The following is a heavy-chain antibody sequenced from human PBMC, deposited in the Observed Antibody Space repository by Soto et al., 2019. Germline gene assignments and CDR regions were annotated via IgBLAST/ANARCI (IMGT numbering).Heavy chain of an antibody. CDR2: IDPSDSYT. CDR1: GYAFIGSF. CDR3: ARLGQSRRGYYYDSSGPDY. V-gene: IGHV5-10-1*01. D-gene: IGHD3-22*01. Sequence: LGEALKLAGNFCGYAFIGSFIRRVRRVPGEVLEWMGRIDPSDSYTNYSPSFQGHVTISADKSISTAYLQWSSLKASDTAMYYCARLGQSRRGYYYDSSGPDYWGQGTLVPVSS. J-gene: IGHJ4*02.